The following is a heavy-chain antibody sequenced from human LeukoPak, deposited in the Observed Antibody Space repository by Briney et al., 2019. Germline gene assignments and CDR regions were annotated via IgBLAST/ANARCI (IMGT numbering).Heavy chain of an antibody. V-gene: IGHV1-18*01. CDR1: GYTFTSYG. D-gene: IGHD2-21*02. Sequence: ASVEVSCKASGYTFTSYGISWVRQAPGQGLEWVGWISAYNRDTNYAQKFQGRVTMTRDTSTSTVYMELSSLRSEDTAVYYCARVAWEGSHCGGDCYPFDYWGQGTLVTVSS. J-gene: IGHJ4*02. CDR2: ISAYNRDT. CDR3: ARVAWEGSHCGGDCYPFDY.